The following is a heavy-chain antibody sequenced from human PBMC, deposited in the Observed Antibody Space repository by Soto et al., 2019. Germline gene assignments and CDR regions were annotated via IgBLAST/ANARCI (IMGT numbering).Heavy chain of an antibody. J-gene: IGHJ4*02. CDR1: GGSIRDYY. D-gene: IGHD3-22*01. CDR2: IYYTGTT. Sequence: SETLSLTCSVSGGSIRDYYWGWIRQSPGKGLEWIGYIYYTGTTKYNPSLKSRVTISVDSSKNQFSLKLDSVTAADTAVFYCARLGGYYQAFDSWGQGTLVTVSS. V-gene: IGHV4-59*08. CDR3: ARLGGYYQAFDS.